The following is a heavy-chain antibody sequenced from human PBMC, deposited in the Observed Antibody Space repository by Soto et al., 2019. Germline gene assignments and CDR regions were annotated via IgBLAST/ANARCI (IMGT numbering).Heavy chain of an antibody. CDR1: GGSISSAAYY. CDR3: ARANIVVVPAASYYFDY. V-gene: IGHV4-34*01. D-gene: IGHD2-2*01. Sequence: SETLSLTCTVSGGSISSAAYYWSWIRQPPGKGLEWIGEINHSGSTNYNPSLKSRVTISVDTSKNQFSLKLSSVTAADTAVYYCARANIVVVPAASYYFDYWGQGTLVTAPQ. J-gene: IGHJ4*02. CDR2: INHSGST.